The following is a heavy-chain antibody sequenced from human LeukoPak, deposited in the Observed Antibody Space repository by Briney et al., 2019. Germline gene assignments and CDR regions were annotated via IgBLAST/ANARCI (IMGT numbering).Heavy chain of an antibody. Sequence: GGSLRLSCAASGFTFSSYSMNWVRQAPGEGLEWVSSISSSSSYIYYADSVKGRFTISRDNAKNSLYLQMNSLRAEDTAVYYCARDGGSGYADYWGQGTLVTVSS. CDR2: ISSSSSYI. CDR3: ARDGGSGYADY. J-gene: IGHJ4*02. V-gene: IGHV3-21*01. D-gene: IGHD3-22*01. CDR1: GFTFSSYS.